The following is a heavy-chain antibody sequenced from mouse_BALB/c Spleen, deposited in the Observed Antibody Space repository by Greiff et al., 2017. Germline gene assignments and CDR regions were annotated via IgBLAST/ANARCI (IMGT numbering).Heavy chain of an antibody. CDR1: GFAFSSYD. CDR2: ISSGGGST. Sequence: EVQGVESGGGLVKPGGSLKLSCAASGFAFSSYDMSWVRQTPEKRLEWVAYISSGGGSTYYPDTVKGRFTISRDNAKNTLYLQMSSLKSEDTAMYYCARHEGGYFDVWGAGTTVTVSS. D-gene: IGHD1-1*02. J-gene: IGHJ1*01. V-gene: IGHV5-12-1*01. CDR3: ARHEGGYFDV.